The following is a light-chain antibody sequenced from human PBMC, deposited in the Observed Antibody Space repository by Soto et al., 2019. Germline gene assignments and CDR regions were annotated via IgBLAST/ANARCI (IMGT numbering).Light chain of an antibody. CDR3: QQLNNYPRT. V-gene: IGKV1-9*01. J-gene: IGKJ1*01. CDR2: TAS. Sequence: DIQLTQSPSFLSASVGDRVPITCRASQGISSYLAWYQQKPGKAPKLLISTASTLQSGVPSRFSGSGSGTEFTLTISRLQPEDFATYYCQQLNNYPRTFGQGTKVEIK. CDR1: QGISSY.